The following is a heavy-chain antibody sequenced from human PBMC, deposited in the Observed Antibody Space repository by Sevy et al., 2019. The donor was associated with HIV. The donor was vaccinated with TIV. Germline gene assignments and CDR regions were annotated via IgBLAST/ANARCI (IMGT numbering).Heavy chain of an antibody. CDR3: AGPILTYNNGWSYYDY. J-gene: IGHJ4*02. V-gene: IGHV4-39*01. CDR2: INYNGIT. CDR1: GASISSSGYY. Sequence: SETLSLTCTVCGASISSSGYYWGWIRQPPGKGLEWIASINYNGITFYNPSLKSRFTISADTSKNQFSLDLNSVTAADTAIYYCAGPILTYNNGWSYYDYWGQGTVVTVSS. D-gene: IGHD6-19*01.